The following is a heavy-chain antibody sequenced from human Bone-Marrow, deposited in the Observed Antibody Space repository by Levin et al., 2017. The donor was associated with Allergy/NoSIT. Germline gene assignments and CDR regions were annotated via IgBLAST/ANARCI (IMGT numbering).Heavy chain of an antibody. Sequence: HPGESLKISCAASGFTFSSYWMTWVRQAPGKGLEWVATTKQDGSEKYYVGSVKGRFTISRDNAKNSLFLQMTSLRVEDTAVYFCARDRHYSDGGAYSYYFHYWGQGTLVTVSS. J-gene: IGHJ4*02. CDR3: ARDRHYSDGGAYSYYFHY. D-gene: IGHD3-22*01. CDR2: TKQDGSEK. CDR1: GFTFSSYW. V-gene: IGHV3-7*04.